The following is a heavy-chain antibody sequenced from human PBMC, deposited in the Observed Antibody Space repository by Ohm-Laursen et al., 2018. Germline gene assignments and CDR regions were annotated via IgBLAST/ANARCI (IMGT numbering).Heavy chain of an antibody. CDR3: AKDPTIYSPRPDY. V-gene: IGHV3-11*01. Sequence: SLRLSCAASGFTFSDYYMSWIRQAPGKGLEWVSYMSSSGSTMYYADSVKGRFTISRDNSKNTLYLQMNSLRAEDTAVYYCAKDPTIYSPRPDYWGQGTLVTVSS. CDR1: GFTFSDYY. CDR2: MSSSGSTM. J-gene: IGHJ4*02. D-gene: IGHD4-11*01.